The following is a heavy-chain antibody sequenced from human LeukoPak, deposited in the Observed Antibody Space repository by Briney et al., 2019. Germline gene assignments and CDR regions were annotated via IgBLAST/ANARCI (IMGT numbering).Heavy chain of an antibody. CDR2: IGTIYYSGST. Sequence: PSETLSLTCTVSGGSIRSSSHYWGWIRQPPGKGLEWIGTIGTIYYSGSTYYNPSLKSRVTISVDTSKNQFSLKLSSVTAADTAVYYCARIGSGWGEIDSWGQGTLVTVSS. J-gene: IGHJ4*02. CDR3: ARIGSGWGEIDS. D-gene: IGHD6-19*01. V-gene: IGHV4-39*07. CDR1: GGSIRSSSHY.